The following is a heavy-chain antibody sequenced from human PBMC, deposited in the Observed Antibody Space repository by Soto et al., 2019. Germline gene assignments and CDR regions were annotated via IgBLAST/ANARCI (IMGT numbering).Heavy chain of an antibody. J-gene: IGHJ4*02. D-gene: IGHD1-26*01. CDR2: ISGSGDST. Sequence: EVQLLESGGGLVQPGGSLGLSCAASGFTFSSYAMRWVRQAPVKGLEWVSAISGSGDSTYYADSVKGRFTISRDNSKNTLYLQMNSLRAEDTAVYYCARRGSGSYYDYWGQGTLVTVSS. CDR3: ARRGSGSYYDY. V-gene: IGHV3-23*01. CDR1: GFTFSSYA.